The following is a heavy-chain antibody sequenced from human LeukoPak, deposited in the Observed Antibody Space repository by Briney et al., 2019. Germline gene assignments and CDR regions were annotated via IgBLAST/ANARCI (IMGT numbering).Heavy chain of an antibody. D-gene: IGHD5-24*01. CDR3: AKDDAWLQFED. J-gene: IGHJ4*02. CDR2: IGPSGVRT. Sequence: GGTLTLSCAASGFTFSIHGMNWVRQAPGKGLEWVSGIGPSGVRTYYADSVKGRLTISRDNYKSTVNLQMNSLRAEDTAVYYCAKDDAWLQFEDWGQGTLVTVSS. CDR1: GFTFSIHG. V-gene: IGHV3-23*01.